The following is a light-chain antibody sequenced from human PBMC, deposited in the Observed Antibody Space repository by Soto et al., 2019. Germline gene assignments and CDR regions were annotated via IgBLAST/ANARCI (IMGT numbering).Light chain of an antibody. V-gene: IGLV2-14*03. CDR1: SSDIGYYNF. CDR2: DVS. Sequence: QSALTQPASVSGSPGQSITISCTGTSSDIGYYNFVSWYQQHPGKAPKLMIYDVSNRPSGVSNRFSASKSGNTASLTISGLQAEDEADYYCSSYKTSSTRVFGTGTRSPS. J-gene: IGLJ1*01. CDR3: SSYKTSSTRV.